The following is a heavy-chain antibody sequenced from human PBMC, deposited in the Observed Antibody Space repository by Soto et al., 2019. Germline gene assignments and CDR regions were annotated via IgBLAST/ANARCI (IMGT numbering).Heavy chain of an antibody. Sequence: GGSLRLSCAASGFTFSSYAMHWVRQAPGKGLEWVAVISYDGSNKYYADSVKGRFTISRDNSENTLFLRMNSLTADASAVYFCAKAGFTVFGEGFDPWGQGTRVTVSS. CDR1: GFTFSSYA. CDR3: AKAGFTVFGEGFDP. J-gene: IGHJ5*02. V-gene: IGHV3-30-3*01. CDR2: ISYDGSNK. D-gene: IGHD3-3*01.